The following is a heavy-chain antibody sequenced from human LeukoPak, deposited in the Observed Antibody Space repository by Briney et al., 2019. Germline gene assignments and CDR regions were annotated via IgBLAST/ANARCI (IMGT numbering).Heavy chain of an antibody. D-gene: IGHD3-22*01. Sequence: GGSLRLSCAASGFTFSSYSMNWVRQAPGKGLEWVSSIISSSSYIYYADSVKGRFTISRDNAKNSLYLQMNSLRAEDTAVYYCATTEGYYDSSGYNYGMDVWGQGTTVTVSS. V-gene: IGHV3-21*01. CDR1: GFTFSSYS. CDR2: IISSSSYI. CDR3: ATTEGYYDSSGYNYGMDV. J-gene: IGHJ6*02.